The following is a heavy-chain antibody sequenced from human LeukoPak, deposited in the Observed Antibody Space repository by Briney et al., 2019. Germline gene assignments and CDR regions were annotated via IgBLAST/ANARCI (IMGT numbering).Heavy chain of an antibody. J-gene: IGHJ6*02. Sequence: SQTLSLTCAISGDSVSSNSAAWNWIRQSPSRGLEWLGRTYYRSKWYNDYAVSVKSRITINPDTSKNQFSLQLNSVTPEDTAVYYCSRGVHPPSRNYYYGMDVWGQGTTVTVSS. CDR3: SRGVHPPSRNYYYGMDV. CDR2: TYYRSKWYN. CDR1: GDSVSSNSAA. D-gene: IGHD3-10*01. V-gene: IGHV6-1*01.